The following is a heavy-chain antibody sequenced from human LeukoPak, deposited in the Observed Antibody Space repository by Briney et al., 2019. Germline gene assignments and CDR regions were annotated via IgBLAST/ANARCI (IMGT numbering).Heavy chain of an antibody. D-gene: IGHD2-15*01. V-gene: IGHV4-61*02. Sequence: SETLSLTCTVSGGSISSGSYYWSWIRQPAGKGLEWIGRIYTSGSTNYNPSLKSRVTISVDTSKNQFSLKLSSVTAADTAVYYCARENCSGGTCYTVGGDWFDPWGQGTLVTVSS. CDR3: ARENCSGGTCYTVGGDWFDP. CDR2: IYTSGST. CDR1: GGSISSGSYY. J-gene: IGHJ5*02.